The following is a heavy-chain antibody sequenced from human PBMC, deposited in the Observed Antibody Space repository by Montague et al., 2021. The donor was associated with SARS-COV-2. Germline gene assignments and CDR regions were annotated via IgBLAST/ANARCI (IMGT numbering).Heavy chain of an antibody. CDR1: GGSFSGYY. Sequence: SDTLSLTSAVYGGSFSGYYWTWIRQSPGKGLEWIAEINHSGTTNYNFTPSRRSRVTKSVYTSKSTFSLKLTSVTDTDTGVYYCARWDPQSLTLIGLSGKSASDNWGQGTLVTVSS. J-gene: IGHJ4*02. D-gene: IGHD3-3*01. V-gene: IGHV4-34*01. CDR2: INHSGTT. CDR3: ARWDPQSLTLIGLSGKSASDN.